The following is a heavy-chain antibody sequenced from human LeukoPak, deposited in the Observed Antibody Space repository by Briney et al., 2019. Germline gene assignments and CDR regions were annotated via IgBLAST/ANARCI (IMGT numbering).Heavy chain of an antibody. CDR3: ANVYYDSSGPPDY. CDR2: INPNSGGT. Sequence: ASVKVSCKASGYTFTDYYMHWVRQAPGQGLEWMGRINPNSGGTNYAQKFQGRVTMTRDTSISTAYMELSRLRSDDTAVYYCANVYYDSSGPPDYWGQGTLVTVSS. J-gene: IGHJ4*02. D-gene: IGHD3-22*01. CDR1: GYTFTDYY. V-gene: IGHV1-2*06.